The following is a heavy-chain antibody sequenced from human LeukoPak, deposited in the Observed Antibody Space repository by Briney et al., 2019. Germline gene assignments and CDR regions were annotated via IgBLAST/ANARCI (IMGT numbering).Heavy chain of an antibody. CDR2: INPNSGGT. J-gene: IGHJ5*02. V-gene: IGHV1-2*02. CDR1: GYTFTGHY. Sequence: ASVKVSCKASGYTFTGHYMHWVRQAPGQGLEWMGWINPNSGGTNYAQKFQGRVTMTRDTSISTAYMELSRLRSDDTAVYYCARDVRFLEWLLYRAHWFDPWGQGTLVTVSS. D-gene: IGHD3-3*01. CDR3: ARDVRFLEWLLYRAHWFDP.